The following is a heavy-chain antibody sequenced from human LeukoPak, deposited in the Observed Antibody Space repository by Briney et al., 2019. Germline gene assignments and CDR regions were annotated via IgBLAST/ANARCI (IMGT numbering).Heavy chain of an antibody. D-gene: IGHD4-17*01. CDR2: INHRGRT. CDR1: GGSFSGYY. CDR3: ARRSDYGYDS. Sequence: SETLSLTCAVYGGSFSGYYWSWIRQPPGKGLEWIGEINHRGRTTYNPSLKSRVTISVDTSKNQFSLKLNSVTAAVTAVYYCARRSDYGYDSWGQGTLVTVSS. J-gene: IGHJ4*02. V-gene: IGHV4-34*01.